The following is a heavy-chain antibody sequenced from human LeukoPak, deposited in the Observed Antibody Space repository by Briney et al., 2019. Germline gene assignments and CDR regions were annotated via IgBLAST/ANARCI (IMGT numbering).Heavy chain of an antibody. Sequence: ASVTVSSMASVYTFTFYYMHWVRQAPGQGRAWMGWINHNSSDTNYAQKFKGRVAMTRDTSISAAYMELSSLRFDDTAVYYCSRAADVVLVPLSDDWGQGTLVTVSS. CDR3: SRAADVVLVPLSDD. CDR1: VYTFTFYY. D-gene: IGHD2-8*02. V-gene: IGHV1-2*02. CDR2: INHNSSDT. J-gene: IGHJ4*02.